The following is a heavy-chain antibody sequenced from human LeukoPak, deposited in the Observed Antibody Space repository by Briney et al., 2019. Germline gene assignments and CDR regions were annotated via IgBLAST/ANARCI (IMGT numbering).Heavy chain of an antibody. Sequence: GESLKIPCKGSGYSFTSYWIGWVRQMPGXGLEWMGIXYPXDXEXXXXXSXQGQVTISADKSISTAYLQWSSLKASDSAMYYCARSNYFDYWGQGTLVTVSS. CDR2: XYPXDXEX. CDR3: ARSNYFDY. V-gene: IGHV5-51*01. CDR1: GYSFTSYW. J-gene: IGHJ4*02.